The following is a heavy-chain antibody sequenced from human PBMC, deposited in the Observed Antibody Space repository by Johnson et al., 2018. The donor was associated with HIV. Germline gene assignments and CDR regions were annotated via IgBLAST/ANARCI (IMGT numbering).Heavy chain of an antibody. D-gene: IGHD2-15*01. CDR2: IRYDGSNK. J-gene: IGHJ3*02. CDR1: GFTFSSYG. CDR3: ARLPVLVVVAGRPHGFDI. V-gene: IGHV3-30*02. Sequence: VRLVESGGGVVQPGGSLRLSCAASGFTFSSYGMHWVRQAPGKGLEWVAFIRYDGSNKYYADSVKGRFTISRDNSKNTLYLQMNSLRAEDTAVYYCARLPVLVVVAGRPHGFDIWGQGTMVTVSS.